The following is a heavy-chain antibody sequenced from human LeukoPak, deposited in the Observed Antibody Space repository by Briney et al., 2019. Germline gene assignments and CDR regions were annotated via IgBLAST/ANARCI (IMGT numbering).Heavy chain of an antibody. CDR3: AREWDSVGAYYFDY. J-gene: IGHJ4*02. Sequence: ASVKVSCKASGYTFTSYAMHWVRQAPGQRLGWMGWINAGNGNTKYSQKFQGRVTITRDTSASTAYMELSSLRSEDTAVYYCAREWDSVGAYYFDYWGQGTLVTVSS. D-gene: IGHD2-15*01. CDR2: INAGNGNT. CDR1: GYTFTSYA. V-gene: IGHV1-3*01.